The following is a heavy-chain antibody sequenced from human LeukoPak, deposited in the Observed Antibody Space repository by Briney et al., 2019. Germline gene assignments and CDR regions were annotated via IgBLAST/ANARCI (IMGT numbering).Heavy chain of an antibody. CDR1: GGSISSYY. D-gene: IGHD2-2*01. CDR2: IYYSGST. J-gene: IGHJ3*02. Sequence: PSETLSLTCTVSGGSISSYYWSWIRQPPGKGLEWIGYIYYSGSTNYNPSLKSRVTISVDTSKNQFSLKLSSVTAAGTAVYYCAGELGYCSSTSCYGAFDIWGQGTMVTVSS. CDR3: AGELGYCSSTSCYGAFDI. V-gene: IGHV4-59*01.